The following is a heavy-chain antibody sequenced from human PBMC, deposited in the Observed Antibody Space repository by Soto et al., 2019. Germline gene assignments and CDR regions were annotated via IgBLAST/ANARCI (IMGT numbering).Heavy chain of an antibody. J-gene: IGHJ6*01. V-gene: IGHV1-18*04. CDR1: GYTFTSYG. CDR3: AREEQKNYYYGMEV. D-gene: IGHD1-26*01. Sequence: RASVKVSCKASGYTFTSYGISWVRQAPGQGLEWMGWISAYNGNTNYAQKLQGRVTMTTDTSTSTAYMELRSLGSDDTAVYYCAREEQKNYYYGMEVWGQGTTVTVSS. CDR2: ISAYNGNT.